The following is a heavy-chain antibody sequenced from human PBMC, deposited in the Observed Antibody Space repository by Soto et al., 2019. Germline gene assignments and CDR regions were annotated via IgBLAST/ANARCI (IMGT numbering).Heavy chain of an antibody. V-gene: IGHV1-46*01. Sequence: ASVKVSCKASGYTFTSSYMHWGRQAPGQGLEWMGIINPILGIANYAQKFQGRVTITADKSTSTAYMELSSLRSEDTAVYYCATVLRYFDWLGPDAFDIWGQGTMVTVSS. CDR2: INPILGIA. J-gene: IGHJ3*02. CDR1: GYTFTSSY. D-gene: IGHD3-9*01. CDR3: ATVLRYFDWLGPDAFDI.